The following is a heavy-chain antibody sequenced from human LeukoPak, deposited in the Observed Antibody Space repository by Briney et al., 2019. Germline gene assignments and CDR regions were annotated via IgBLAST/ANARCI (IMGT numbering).Heavy chain of an antibody. J-gene: IGHJ4*02. CDR2: INPSGGST. D-gene: IGHD4-11*01. CDR3: ARGSVSVARPRDY. V-gene: IGHV1-46*01. CDR1: GYTFTSYD. Sequence: ASVKVSCKASGYTFTSYDINWVRQAPGQGLEWMGIINPSGGSTSYAQKFQGRVTMTRDTSTSTVYMELSSLRSEDTAVYYCARGSVSVARPRDYWGQGTLVTVSS.